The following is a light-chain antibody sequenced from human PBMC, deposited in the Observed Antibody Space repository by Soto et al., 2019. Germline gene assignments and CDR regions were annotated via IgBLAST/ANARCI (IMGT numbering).Light chain of an antibody. CDR3: QQYGDSPPT. CDR1: QSVSSSY. CDR2: GAS. Sequence: EIVLTQSPGTLSLSPGERATLSCRASQSVSSSYLAWYQQTPGQAPRLLIYGASSRATGIPDRFSGSGSGTDFTLTISRLEPEDFAVYYCQQYGDSPPTFGQGPRLEIK. V-gene: IGKV3-20*01. J-gene: IGKJ5*01.